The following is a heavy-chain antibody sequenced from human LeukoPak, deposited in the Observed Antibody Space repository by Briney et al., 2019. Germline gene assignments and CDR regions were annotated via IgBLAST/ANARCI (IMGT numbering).Heavy chain of an antibody. Sequence: GGSLRLSCAASGFTFSNYAMSWVRQAPGKGLEWVANIKQDGSEKYYVDSVKGRFTISRDNAKNSLYLQMNSLRAEDTAVYYCARDERGYSYGSYYFDYWGQGTLVTVSS. CDR1: GFTFSNYA. J-gene: IGHJ4*02. CDR3: ARDERGYSYGSYYFDY. V-gene: IGHV3-7*01. D-gene: IGHD5-18*01. CDR2: IKQDGSEK.